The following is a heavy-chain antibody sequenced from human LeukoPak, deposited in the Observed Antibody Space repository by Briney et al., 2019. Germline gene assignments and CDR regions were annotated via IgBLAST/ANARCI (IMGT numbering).Heavy chain of an antibody. J-gene: IGHJ4*02. V-gene: IGHV3-30*02. CDR1: GLTFTTYG. CDR2: IRYDGSNK. CDR3: ARNRNNYFDY. Sequence: GGSLRLSCAGSGLTFTTYGMHWFGQAPGKGLEWVSFIRYDGSNKYYIDSVKGRFTTSRDNSKNTLYLQMNSLRVEDTAVYYCARNRNNYFDYWGQGTLVTVSA. D-gene: IGHD1-14*01.